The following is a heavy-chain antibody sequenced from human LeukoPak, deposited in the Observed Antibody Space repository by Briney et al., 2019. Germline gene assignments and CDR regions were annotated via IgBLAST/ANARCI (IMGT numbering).Heavy chain of an antibody. Sequence: GGSLRLPCAASGFIVSSNYMSWVRQAPGKGLEWVSVILSGDSTYYADSVKGRFTISRDNSKNTLYLQMNSLRVEDTAVYYCATSPTKSYWGQGTLVTVSS. D-gene: IGHD2/OR15-2a*01. J-gene: IGHJ4*02. CDR2: ILSGDST. CDR1: GFIVSSNY. V-gene: IGHV3-53*01. CDR3: ATSPTKSY.